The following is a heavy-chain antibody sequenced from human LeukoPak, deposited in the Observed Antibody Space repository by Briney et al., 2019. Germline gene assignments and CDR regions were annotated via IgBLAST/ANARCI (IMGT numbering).Heavy chain of an antibody. V-gene: IGHV1-69*01. Sequence: SVKVSCKASGGTFSSYAISWVRQALGQGPEWMGGIIPIFGTANYAQKFQGRVTITADESTSTAYMELSSLRSEDTAVYYCASSGAYYGSGSYQNWFDPWGQGTLVTVPS. J-gene: IGHJ5*02. CDR1: GGTFSSYA. D-gene: IGHD3-10*01. CDR2: IIPIFGTA. CDR3: ASSGAYYGSGSYQNWFDP.